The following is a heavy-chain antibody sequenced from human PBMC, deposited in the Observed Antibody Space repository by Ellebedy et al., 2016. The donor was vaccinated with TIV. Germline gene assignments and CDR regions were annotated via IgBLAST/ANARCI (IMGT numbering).Heavy chain of an antibody. D-gene: IGHD3-16*01. CDR2: MNPDSGNA. CDR1: GYTFTNYD. J-gene: IGHJ5*02. CDR3: ASRGETWRAFDP. Sequence: AASVKVSCKASGYTFTNYDITWVRQATGQGLEWMGWMNPDSGNAGYAQKFQGRVTMTRNTSITTAYMELSSLRSEDTAVYYCASRGETWRAFDPWGQGTLVTVSS. V-gene: IGHV1-8*01.